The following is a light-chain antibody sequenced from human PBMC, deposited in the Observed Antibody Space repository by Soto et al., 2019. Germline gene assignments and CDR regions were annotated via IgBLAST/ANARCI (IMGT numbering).Light chain of an antibody. J-gene: IGKJ4*01. V-gene: IGKV3-11*01. CDR1: QSVNTY. CDR2: ETS. CDR3: QQCIDWPLLT. Sequence: EIVLTQSPGTLSLSPGERATLSCRASQSVNTYLAWYQQKPGQAPRLLIYETSNRATGIPARFSGSGSGTDFTFTISRLEPEDFAVYYCQQCIDWPLLTFGGGTKVEI.